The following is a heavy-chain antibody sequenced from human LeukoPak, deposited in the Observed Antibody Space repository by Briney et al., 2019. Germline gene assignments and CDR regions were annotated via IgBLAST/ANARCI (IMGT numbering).Heavy chain of an antibody. CDR2: IYTSGST. Sequence: SETLSLTCTVSGGSISSYYWSWIRQPPGKGLEWIGYIYTSGSTNYNPSLKGRVTISVDTSKNQFSLKLSSVTAADTAVYYCARHGYCSSTSCYNRWFDPWGQGTLVTVSS. D-gene: IGHD2-2*03. CDR1: GGSISSYY. CDR3: ARHGYCSSTSCYNRWFDP. J-gene: IGHJ5*02. V-gene: IGHV4-4*09.